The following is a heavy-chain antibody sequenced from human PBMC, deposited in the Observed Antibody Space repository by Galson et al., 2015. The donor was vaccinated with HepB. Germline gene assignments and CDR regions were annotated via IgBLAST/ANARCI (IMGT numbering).Heavy chain of an antibody. D-gene: IGHD2-2*01. CDR1: GFTFSSYS. V-gene: IGHV3-30*03. J-gene: IGHJ4*02. Sequence: SLRLSCAASGFTFSSYSMNWVRQAPGKGLEWVAVISYDGSNIHYANSVKGRFTISRDNSKNTLYLQMNSLRAEDTAVYYCATAISPDIVVVPAALDYWGQGTLVTVSS. CDR3: ATAISPDIVVVPAALDY. CDR2: ISYDGSNI.